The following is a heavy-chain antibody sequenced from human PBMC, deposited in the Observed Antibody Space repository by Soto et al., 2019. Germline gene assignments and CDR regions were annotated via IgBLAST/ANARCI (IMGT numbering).Heavy chain of an antibody. Sequence: QVQLVQSGAEVKKPGSSVKVSCKASGGTFSSYAISWVRQAPGQGLEWMGGIIPIFGTANYAQKFQGRVTITADESTSTAYMELSSLRSEDTAVYYCAREGRERARNPDAFDIWGQGTMVTVSS. CDR2: IIPIFGTA. V-gene: IGHV1-69*12. D-gene: IGHD1-1*01. CDR1: GGTFSSYA. J-gene: IGHJ3*02. CDR3: AREGRERARNPDAFDI.